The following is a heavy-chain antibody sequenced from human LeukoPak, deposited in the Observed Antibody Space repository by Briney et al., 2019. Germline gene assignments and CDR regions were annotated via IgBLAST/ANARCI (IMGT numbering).Heavy chain of an antibody. D-gene: IGHD4-17*01. CDR2: IYYSGST. V-gene: IGHV4-31*03. CDR1: GGSISSGGYY. J-gene: IGHJ2*01. Sequence: PSQTLSLTCTVSGGSISSGGYYWSWIRQHPGKGLEWIGYIYYSGSTYYNPSLKSRVTISVDTSKNQFSLKLSSVTAADTAVYYCAAPTTAGYWYFDLWGRGTLVTVSS. CDR3: AAPTTAGYWYFDL.